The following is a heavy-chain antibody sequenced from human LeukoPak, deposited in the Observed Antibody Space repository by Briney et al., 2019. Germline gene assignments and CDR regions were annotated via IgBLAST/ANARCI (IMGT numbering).Heavy chain of an antibody. D-gene: IGHD2-15*01. CDR1: GYTFTSYG. CDR3: ARDTLGYCSGGSCYGVDY. Sequence: PVKVSCKASGYTFTSYGISWVRQAPGQGLEWMGGIIPIFGTANYAQKFQGRVTITADESTSTAYMELSSLRSEDTAVYYCARDTLGYCSGGSCYGVDYWGQGTLVTVSS. V-gene: IGHV1-69*13. CDR2: IIPIFGTA. J-gene: IGHJ4*02.